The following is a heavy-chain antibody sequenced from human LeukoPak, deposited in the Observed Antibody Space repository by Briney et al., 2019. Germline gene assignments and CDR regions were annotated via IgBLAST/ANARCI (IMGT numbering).Heavy chain of an antibody. D-gene: IGHD1-26*01. CDR3: ARETRGSYVPGLDS. CDR1: GFSLSNYW. V-gene: IGHV3-7*01. CDR2: IKLDGSEK. J-gene: IGHJ4*02. Sequence: GGSLRLSCAASGFSLSNYWISWVRQAPGKGLEWVANIKLDGSEKYYMNSVKGRFTISRDNAKNSLNLQMNSLRAEDTAGYYCARETRGSYVPGLDSWGQGTLVTVSS.